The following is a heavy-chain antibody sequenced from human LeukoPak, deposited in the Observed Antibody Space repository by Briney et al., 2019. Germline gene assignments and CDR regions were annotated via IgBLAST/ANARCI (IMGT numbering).Heavy chain of an antibody. CDR1: GGSFSGYY. CDR3: ARGRWFGELLWGFLDY. D-gene: IGHD3-10*01. V-gene: IGHV4-34*01. J-gene: IGHJ4*02. Sequence: SSETLSLTCAVYGGSFSGYYWSWIRQPPGKGLEWIGEINHSGSTNYNPSLKSRVTISVDTSKNQFSLKLSSVTAADTAVYYCARGRWFGELLWGFLDYWGQGTLVTVSS. CDR2: INHSGST.